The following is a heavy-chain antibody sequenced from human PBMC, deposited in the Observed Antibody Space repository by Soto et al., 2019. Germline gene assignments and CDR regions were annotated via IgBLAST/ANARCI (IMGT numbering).Heavy chain of an antibody. CDR3: ARLTQRYIAAAGINWFDP. CDR2: IYYSGST. CDR1: GGSISSSSYY. V-gene: IGHV4-39*01. Sequence: SETLSLTCTFSGGSISSSSYYLGWIRQHPGKGLEWIGSIYYSGSTYYNPSLKSRVTISVDTSKNQFSLKLSSVTAADTTVYYCARLTQRYIAAAGINWFDPWGQGTLVTVSS. D-gene: IGHD6-13*01. J-gene: IGHJ5*02.